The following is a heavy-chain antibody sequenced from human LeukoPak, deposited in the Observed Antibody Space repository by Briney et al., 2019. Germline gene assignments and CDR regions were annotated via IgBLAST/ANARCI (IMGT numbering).Heavy chain of an antibody. V-gene: IGHV4-39*01. CDR3: ASSLRYIVVVPAAMSFDY. Sequence: PSETLSLTCTVSGGSISSSSYYWGWIRQPPGKGLEWIGNIYYSGSTYYNPSLKSRVTISVDTSKNQFSLKLSSVTAADTAVYYCASSLRYIVVVPAAMSFDYWGQGTLVTVSS. J-gene: IGHJ4*02. CDR1: GGSISSSSYY. CDR2: IYYSGST. D-gene: IGHD2-2*01.